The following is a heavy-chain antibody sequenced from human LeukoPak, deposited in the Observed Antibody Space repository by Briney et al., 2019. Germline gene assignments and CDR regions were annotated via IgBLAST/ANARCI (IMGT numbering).Heavy chain of an antibody. D-gene: IGHD5-12*01. CDR2: MNPNSGNT. Sequence: ASVKVSCKASGYTFTSYDINWVRQATGQGLEWMGWMNPNSGNTGYAQKFQGRVTMTRNTSISTAYMELSSLRSEDTAVYYCARVLGWIDESDYWGQGTLVTVSS. CDR1: GYTFTSYD. V-gene: IGHV1-8*01. J-gene: IGHJ4*02. CDR3: ARVLGWIDESDY.